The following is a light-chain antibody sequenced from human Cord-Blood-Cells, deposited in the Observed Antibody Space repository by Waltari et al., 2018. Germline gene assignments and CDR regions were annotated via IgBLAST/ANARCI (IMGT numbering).Light chain of an antibody. V-gene: IGKV3-15*01. J-gene: IGKJ4*01. CDR3: QQYNNWPLT. CDR2: GAS. CDR1: QSVSSN. Sequence: EIVMTQSPATLSVSPGDRATLSCRASQSVSSNLAWYQQKPGQAPRLLIYGASTRATGIPARFSGSGSGTGFTLTISSLQSEDFAVYYCQQYNNWPLTFGGGTKVEIK.